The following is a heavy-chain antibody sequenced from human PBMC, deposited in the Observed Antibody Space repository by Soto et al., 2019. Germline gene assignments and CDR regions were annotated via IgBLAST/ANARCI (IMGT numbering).Heavy chain of an antibody. J-gene: IGHJ4*02. D-gene: IGHD1-26*01. CDR1: GGSISSGDYY. Sequence: SETLSLTCTVSGGSISSGDYYWSWIRQPPGKGLQWIGYISYSGNTYYNPSLKSRSSISIDTSKNQFSLQLTSVTAADTAVYFCARSSGGHWNYWGQGTLVTVSS. V-gene: IGHV4-30-4*01. CDR2: ISYSGNT. CDR3: ARSSGGHWNY.